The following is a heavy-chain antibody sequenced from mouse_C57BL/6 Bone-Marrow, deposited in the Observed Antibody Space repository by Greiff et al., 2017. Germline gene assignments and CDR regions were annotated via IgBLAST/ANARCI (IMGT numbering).Heavy chain of an antibody. CDR1: GFNIKDYY. V-gene: IGHV14-1*01. CDR3: TAFITTDAMDY. J-gene: IGHJ4*01. Sequence: VQLQQSGAELVRPGASVKLSCTASGFNIKDYYMHWVKQRPEQGLEWIGRIEPEDGDTEYAPKFQGKATMTADTSSNTAYLQLSSLTSEDTAFYYGTAFITTDAMDYWGQGTSVTVSS. D-gene: IGHD1-1*01. CDR2: IEPEDGDT.